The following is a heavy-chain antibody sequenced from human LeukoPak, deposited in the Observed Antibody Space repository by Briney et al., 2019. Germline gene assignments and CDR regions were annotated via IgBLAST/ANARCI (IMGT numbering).Heavy chain of an antibody. Sequence: GASVKVSCKASGGAFSSYAISWVRQAPGQGLVWMGRIIPILGIANYAQKFQGRVTITADKSTSTAYMELSSLRSEDTAVYYCARGVDGGNSDWFDPWGQGTLVTVSS. J-gene: IGHJ5*02. CDR1: GGAFSSYA. V-gene: IGHV1-69*04. CDR3: ARGVDGGNSDWFDP. D-gene: IGHD4-23*01. CDR2: IIPILGIA.